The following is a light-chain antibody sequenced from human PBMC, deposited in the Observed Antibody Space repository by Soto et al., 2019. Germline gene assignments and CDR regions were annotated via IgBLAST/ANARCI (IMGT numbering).Light chain of an antibody. CDR3: QQRGT. Sequence: EVVLTQSPATLSLSPGERATLSCRASQSVGSYLAWYQQKPGQAPRLLIYDASNRATGIQARFSGSGSGTDFTLTISSLEPEDFAVYYCQQRGTFGQGTKLEIK. V-gene: IGKV3-11*01. CDR1: QSVGSY. CDR2: DAS. J-gene: IGKJ2*01.